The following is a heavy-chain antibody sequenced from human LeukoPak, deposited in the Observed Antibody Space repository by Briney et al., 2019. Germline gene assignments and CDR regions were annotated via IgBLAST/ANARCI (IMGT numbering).Heavy chain of an antibody. J-gene: IGHJ4*02. Sequence: GGSLRLSCVVSGFTFSSSNMNWVRQAPGKGLEWVSSISSSSSYIYYADSVKGRFTISRDNAKNSLYLQMNSLRAEDTAVYYCARDLGGYAGYWGQGTLVTVSS. CDR1: GFTFSSSN. CDR3: ARDLGGYAGY. V-gene: IGHV3-21*01. CDR2: ISSSSSYI. D-gene: IGHD5-12*01.